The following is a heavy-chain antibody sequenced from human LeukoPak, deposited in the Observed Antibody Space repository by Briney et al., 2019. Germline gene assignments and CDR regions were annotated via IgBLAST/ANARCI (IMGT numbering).Heavy chain of an antibody. J-gene: IGHJ3*02. CDR2: IRGSGGGT. D-gene: IGHD4-17*01. Sequence: GGSLRLSCAASGITFSTYAMTWVRQAPGKGLEWVSSIRGSGGGTDYADSVKGRFTISRDNSRDTLFLQVNSLRAEDTALYYCTRDPNGDYVGAFDMWGPGTMVTVSS. V-gene: IGHV3-23*01. CDR3: TRDPNGDYVGAFDM. CDR1: GITFSTYA.